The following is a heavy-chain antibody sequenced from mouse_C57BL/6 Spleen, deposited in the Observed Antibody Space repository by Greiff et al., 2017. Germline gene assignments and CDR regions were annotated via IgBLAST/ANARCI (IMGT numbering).Heavy chain of an antibody. Sequence: QVQLKQPGAELVKPGASVKLSCKASGYTFTRYWMHWVKQRPGQGLEWIGMIHPNSGSTNYNEKFQSKATLTVDKSSSTAYMQLNSLTSEDSAVYYCVGYQDYWGQGTTLTVSS. V-gene: IGHV1-64*01. CDR2: IHPNSGST. J-gene: IGHJ2*01. D-gene: IGHD2-2*01. CDR3: VGYQDY. CDR1: GYTFTRYW.